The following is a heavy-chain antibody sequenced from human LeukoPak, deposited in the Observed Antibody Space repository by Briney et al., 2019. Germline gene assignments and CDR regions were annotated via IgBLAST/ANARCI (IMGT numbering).Heavy chain of an antibody. CDR1: GLTFSDYS. Sequence: PGGSLRFSCVASGLTFSDYSINWVRRAPGKGLEWVSTINPTSTSIYYADGVRGRFTISRDNAKSSLYLQMDSLRVEDTAVYYCVRLRRNSDRSYYYYYYDSWGQRILVTVSS. D-gene: IGHD3-10*01. CDR3: VRLRRNSDRSYYYYYYDS. V-gene: IGHV3-21*01. CDR2: INPTSTSI. J-gene: IGHJ5*01.